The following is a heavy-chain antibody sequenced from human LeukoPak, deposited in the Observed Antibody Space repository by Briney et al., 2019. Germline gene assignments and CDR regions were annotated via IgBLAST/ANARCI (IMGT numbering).Heavy chain of an antibody. CDR2: INPSGGST. J-gene: IGHJ5*02. D-gene: IGHD3-10*01. CDR3: ARGVVGPVRWFDP. V-gene: IGHV1-46*01. CDR1: GYTFTSYD. Sequence: ASVKVSCKASGYTFTSYDINWVRQATGQGLEWMGIINPSGGSTSYAQKFQGRVTMTRDMSTSTVYMELSSLRSEDTAVYYCARGVVGPVRWFDPWGQGTLVTVSS.